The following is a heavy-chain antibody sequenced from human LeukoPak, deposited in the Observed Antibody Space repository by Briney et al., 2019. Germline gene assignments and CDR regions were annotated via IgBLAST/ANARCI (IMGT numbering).Heavy chain of an antibody. Sequence: GASVKVSCKASGYTFTSYAMHWVRQAPGQRLEWMGWINAGNGNTKYSQKFQGRVTITRDTSASTAYMELSSLRSEDTAVYYCARAAAVAGTWPGYWGQGTLVTVSS. CDR2: INAGNGNT. CDR3: ARAAAVAGTWPGY. CDR1: GYTFTSYA. V-gene: IGHV1-3*01. J-gene: IGHJ4*02. D-gene: IGHD6-19*01.